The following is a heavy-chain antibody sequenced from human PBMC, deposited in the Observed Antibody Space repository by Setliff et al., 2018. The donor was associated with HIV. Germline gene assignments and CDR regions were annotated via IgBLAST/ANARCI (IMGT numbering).Heavy chain of an antibody. D-gene: IGHD2-2*01. CDR1: GVSISSDKY. V-gene: IGHV4-4*01. J-gene: IGHJ4*02. Sequence: ETLSLTCAVSGVSISSDKYWSWVRQPPGKGLEWIGEIFHTGSTNYNPSLKSRVTISVDTSKNHFSLNVSSLTAADTALYFCARLMPNWDYFDYWGQGTQVTVSS. CDR2: IFHTGST. CDR3: ARLMPNWDYFDY.